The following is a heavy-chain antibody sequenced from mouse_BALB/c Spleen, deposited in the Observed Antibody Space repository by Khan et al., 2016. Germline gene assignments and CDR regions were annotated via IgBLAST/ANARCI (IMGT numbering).Heavy chain of an antibody. V-gene: IGHV2-2*02. Sequence: QVQLKESGPGLVQPSQSLSITCTVSGFSLTSYGVHWVRQSPGKGLEWLGVIWSGGSTDYNAAFISRLSISKDNSKSQVFFKMNSLQASDTAIYYCARNWDYWGQGTTLTVSS. CDR2: IWSGGST. CDR3: ARNWDY. J-gene: IGHJ2*01. CDR1: GFSLTSYG.